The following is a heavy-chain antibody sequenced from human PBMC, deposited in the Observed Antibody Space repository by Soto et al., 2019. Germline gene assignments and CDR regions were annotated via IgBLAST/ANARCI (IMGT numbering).Heavy chain of an antibody. CDR2: IIPIFATG. CDR1: WGTLRSDS. V-gene: IGHV1-69*13. J-gene: IGHJ6*04. CDR3: ARADLTGNHYTSYYGLEV. D-gene: IGHD1-26*01. Sequence: SVEVAFKASWGTLRSDSRSWLLHSPVQWLELMGGIIPIFATGNYAQKFHCRVTITADESTSTAYMELSSLRSEDTAVYYCARADLTGNHYTSYYGLEVCGKGHTVNVS.